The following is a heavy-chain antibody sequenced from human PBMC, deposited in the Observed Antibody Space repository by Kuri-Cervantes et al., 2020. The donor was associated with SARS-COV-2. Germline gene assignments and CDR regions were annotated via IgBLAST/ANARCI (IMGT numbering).Heavy chain of an antibody. V-gene: IGHV1-2*02. CDR2: INSNSGGT. CDR3: YCAPKEGFDS. J-gene: IGHJ4*02. D-gene: IGHD2-21*01. CDR1: GYIFTDYY. Sequence: ASVKVSCKASGYIFTDYYIHWVRQAPGQGLEWVGWINSNSGGTKYAQKFQGRVTMTRDTSITTAYMELSSLTSEDTAIYYCYCAPKEGFDSWGQGTLVTASS.